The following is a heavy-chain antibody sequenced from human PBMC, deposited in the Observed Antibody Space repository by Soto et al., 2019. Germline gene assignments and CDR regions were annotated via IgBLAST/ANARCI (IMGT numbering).Heavy chain of an antibody. V-gene: IGHV4-61*08. D-gene: IGHD6-6*01. Sequence: PSETLSLTCTVSGDSVSGGGYYWTWIRQPPGKGLEWIGYISFTGDTTYNPSLRSRVTISVDTSKNQFSLKLSSVTAADTAVYYCARHRGIAARGHGKWFDPWGQGTLVTVS. CDR3: ARHRGIAARGHGKWFDP. CDR2: ISFTGDT. J-gene: IGHJ5*02. CDR1: GDSVSGGGYY.